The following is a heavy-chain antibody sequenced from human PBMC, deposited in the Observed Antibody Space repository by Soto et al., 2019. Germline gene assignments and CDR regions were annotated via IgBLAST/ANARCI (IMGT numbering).Heavy chain of an antibody. Sequence: GASVKVSCKASGYTFTGYYMYWVRQAPGQGLEWMGWISPNSGGTNYAQKFQGRVTMTRDTSISTAYMELSRLRSDDTAVYYCARDEDCSSTSCPCAFESWGQGTMGTVAS. CDR2: ISPNSGGT. J-gene: IGHJ3*02. CDR1: GYTFTGYY. V-gene: IGHV1-2*02. D-gene: IGHD2-2*01. CDR3: ARDEDCSSTSCPCAFES.